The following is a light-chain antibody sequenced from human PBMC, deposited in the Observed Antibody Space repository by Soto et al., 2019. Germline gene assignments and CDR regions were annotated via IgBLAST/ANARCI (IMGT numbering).Light chain of an antibody. V-gene: IGKV3-20*01. CDR3: QQYGSSGT. CDR2: GAS. J-gene: IGKJ1*01. CDR1: QSVSNNY. Sequence: DIVLTQSPGTLHLSPGEGTTLSCRASQSVSNNYLAWYQQKPGQAPRLLIYGASNRATGIPDRFSGSGSGTDFTLTISRLEPKDFAVYYCQQYGSSGTFGQGTKVDIK.